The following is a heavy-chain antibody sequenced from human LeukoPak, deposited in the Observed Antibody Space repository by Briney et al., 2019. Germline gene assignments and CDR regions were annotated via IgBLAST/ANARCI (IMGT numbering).Heavy chain of an antibody. CDR2: ISGSSSYI. CDR1: GFTFSSYS. Sequence: GGSLRLSCAASGFTFSSYSMNWVRQAPGKGLEWVSSISGSSSYIYYADSVKGRFTISRDNAKNSLYLQINSLRAEDTAVYYCARDINSDPTVIFDYWGQGTLVTVSS. V-gene: IGHV3-21*01. J-gene: IGHJ4*02. CDR3: ARDINSDPTVIFDY. D-gene: IGHD4-17*01.